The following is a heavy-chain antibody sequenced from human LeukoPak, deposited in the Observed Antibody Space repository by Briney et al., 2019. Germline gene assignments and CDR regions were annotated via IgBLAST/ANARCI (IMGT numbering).Heavy chain of an antibody. CDR3: ARDLEVCRRGSCYSAFEFDY. CDR1: GGSFSGYY. D-gene: IGHD2-15*01. CDR2: INHSGST. V-gene: IGHV4-34*01. Sequence: SETLSLTCAVYGGSFSGYYWSWIRQPPGKGLEWIGEINHSGSTNYNPSLKSRVTISVDTSKNQFSLKLSSVTAADTAVYYCARDLEVCRRGSCYSAFEFDYWGQGTLVTVSS. J-gene: IGHJ4*02.